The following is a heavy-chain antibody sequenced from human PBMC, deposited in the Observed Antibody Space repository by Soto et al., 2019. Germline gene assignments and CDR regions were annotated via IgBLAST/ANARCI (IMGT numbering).Heavy chain of an antibody. CDR2: ISAYNGNT. Sequence: QVQLVQSGAEVKKPGASVKVSCKASGYTFTSYGISWVRQAHGQGPEWMGWISAYNGNTNYAQKLQGRVTMTTDTSTSTAYMELRSLRSDDTAVYYCAREGSSGWYGWAGHYFDYWGQGTLVTVSS. CDR3: AREGSSGWYGWAGHYFDY. CDR1: GYTFTSYG. J-gene: IGHJ4*02. D-gene: IGHD6-19*01. V-gene: IGHV1-18*01.